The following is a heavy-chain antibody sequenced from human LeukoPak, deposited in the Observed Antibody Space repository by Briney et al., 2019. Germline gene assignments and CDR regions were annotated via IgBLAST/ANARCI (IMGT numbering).Heavy chain of an antibody. CDR3: ARDSRGNVLRYFDWLLKPYSFDY. CDR2: MNPNSGNP. V-gene: IGHV1-8*01. CDR1: GYTFTSYD. D-gene: IGHD3-9*01. Sequence: ASVKVSCKASGYTFTSYDINWVRQATGQGLEWMGWMNPNSGNPGYAQKFQGRVTMTRNTSISTAYMELSSLRSEDTAVYYCARDSRGNVLRYFDWLLKPYSFDYWGQGTLVTVSS. J-gene: IGHJ4*02.